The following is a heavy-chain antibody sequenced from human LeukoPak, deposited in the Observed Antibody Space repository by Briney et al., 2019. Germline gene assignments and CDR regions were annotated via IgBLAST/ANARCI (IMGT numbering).Heavy chain of an antibody. D-gene: IGHD5-18*01. V-gene: IGHV2-5*02. CDR2: IYWDADK. CDR3: AHEKRYSYDLFAN. J-gene: IGHJ4*02. Sequence: KKAAPTLVNPTQTLTLTCIFSGFSLSSRGVGVGWIRQTPGKALEWLALIYWDADKLYNTYLKSRLTITKDTSKNQVVLTMTNMDPVDTATYYCAHEKRYSYDLFANWGQGTLVTV. CDR1: GFSLSSRGVG.